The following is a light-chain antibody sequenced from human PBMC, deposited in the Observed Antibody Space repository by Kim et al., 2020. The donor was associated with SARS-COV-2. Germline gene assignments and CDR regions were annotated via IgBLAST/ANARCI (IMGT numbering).Light chain of an antibody. CDR1: KSDMGSNT. CDR2: TNN. Sequence: GQGGTMLVSGSKSDMGSNTVDGYQQLPGTAPNLLIYTNNQRPSGVPDRFSGSKSGTSASLAISGLQSEDEADYYCAAWDGSLNAYVFGTGTKVTVL. J-gene: IGLJ1*01. V-gene: IGLV1-44*01. CDR3: AAWDGSLNAYV.